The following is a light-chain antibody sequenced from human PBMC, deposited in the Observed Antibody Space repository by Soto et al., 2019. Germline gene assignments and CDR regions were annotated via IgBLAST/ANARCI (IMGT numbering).Light chain of an antibody. CDR1: NIGSKS. J-gene: IGLJ1*01. Sequence: SYELTQPPPVSVAPGQTATITCGGDNIGSKSVHWYQQKPGQAPLLVVRDDSGRPSGIPERFSGSILGNKAALTITGAQADDESDYYCALFMGNGISVFGTGTKLTVL. V-gene: IGLV3-21*02. CDR2: DDS. CDR3: ALFMGNGISV.